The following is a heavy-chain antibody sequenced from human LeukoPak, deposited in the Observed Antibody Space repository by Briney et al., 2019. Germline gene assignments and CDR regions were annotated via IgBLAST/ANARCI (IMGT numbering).Heavy chain of an antibody. J-gene: IGHJ3*02. V-gene: IGHV1-18*01. CDR1: GYTFTSNG. CDR2: ISAYNGNT. CDR3: ASLKNSYDSSGYLVTDAFDI. D-gene: IGHD3-22*01. Sequence: ASVKVSCKASGYTFTSNGISWVRQAPGQGLEWMGWISAYNGNTNYEQKLQGRVTMTADTSTSTAYMELRSLRSDDTAVYYCASLKNSYDSSGYLVTDAFDIWGQGTMVTVSS.